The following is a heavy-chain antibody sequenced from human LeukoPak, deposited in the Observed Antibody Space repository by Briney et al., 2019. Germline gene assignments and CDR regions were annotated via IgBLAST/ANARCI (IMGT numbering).Heavy chain of an antibody. V-gene: IGHV1-18*01. CDR1: GYTFTKYG. D-gene: IGHD1-14*01. Sequence: ASVTVSCTASGYTFTKYGVNWVRQAPGQGLEWMGWINSYNGNTNYAQTLQGRVTMTTDTSTNTAYLELRSLRSDDTAVYYCARSGIIFYYMDVWGKGTTVTVSS. CDR3: ARSGIIFYYMDV. CDR2: INSYNGNT. J-gene: IGHJ6*03.